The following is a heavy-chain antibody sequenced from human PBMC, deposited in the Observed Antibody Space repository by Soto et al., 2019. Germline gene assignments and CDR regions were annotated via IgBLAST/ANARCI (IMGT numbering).Heavy chain of an antibody. Sequence: EVQLVESGGGLVKPGGSLRLSCAASGFTFSSYSMNWVRQAPGKGLEWVSSISSSSSYIYYADSVKGRFTISRDNAKNSLYLQMNSLRAEDTAVYYCARDGVNDYTWGSYRYTRGFFDYWGQGTLVTVSS. CDR2: ISSSSSYI. CDR1: GFTFSSYS. J-gene: IGHJ4*02. D-gene: IGHD3-16*02. V-gene: IGHV3-21*01. CDR3: ARDGVNDYTWGSYRYTRGFFDY.